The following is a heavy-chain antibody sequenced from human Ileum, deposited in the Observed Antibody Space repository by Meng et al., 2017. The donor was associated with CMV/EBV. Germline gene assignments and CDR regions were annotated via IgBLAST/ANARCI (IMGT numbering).Heavy chain of an antibody. D-gene: IGHD2-8*02. CDR1: GFTVSSPY. Sequence: GESLKISCAVSGFTVSSPYMSWVRQAPGQRLEWVSVIYSGGSTYYADSVKGRFTVSRYKSKNTLFLQMNSLRPGDTAVYYCARVGWWSPASGYFDNWGQGTLVTVSS. V-gene: IGHV3-66*02. CDR2: IYSGGST. J-gene: IGHJ4*02. CDR3: ARVGWWSPASGYFDN.